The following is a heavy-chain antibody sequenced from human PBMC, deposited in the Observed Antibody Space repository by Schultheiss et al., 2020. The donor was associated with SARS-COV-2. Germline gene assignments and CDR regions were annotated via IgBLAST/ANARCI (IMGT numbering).Heavy chain of an antibody. Sequence: GGSLRLSCSASGFTFSSYEMNWVRQAPGKGLEWVANIKQDGSEKYYVDSVKGRFTISRDNAKNSLYLQMNSLKTEDTAVYYCARRGLSSDAFDIWGQGTMVTVSS. CDR1: GFTFSSYE. CDR2: IKQDGSEK. J-gene: IGHJ3*02. V-gene: IGHV3-7*03. CDR3: ARRGLSSDAFDI. D-gene: IGHD3/OR15-3a*01.